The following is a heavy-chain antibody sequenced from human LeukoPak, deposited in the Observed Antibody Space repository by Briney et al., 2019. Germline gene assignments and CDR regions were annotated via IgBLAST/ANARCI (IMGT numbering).Heavy chain of an antibody. CDR1: GFTFSDYS. V-gene: IGHV3-48*02. CDR2: IDGSGDTI. Sequence: GESLRLSCAASGFTFSDYSMNWVRQAPGKGLEWVSYIDGSGDTIYYADSVKGRLTIPRDNAKNSLDLQMNSLRDEDTAVYYCSRQFDCWGQGTLVTVSS. J-gene: IGHJ4*02. CDR3: SRQFDC.